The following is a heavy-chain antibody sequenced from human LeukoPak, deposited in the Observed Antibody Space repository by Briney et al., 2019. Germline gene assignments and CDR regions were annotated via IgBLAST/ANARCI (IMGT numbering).Heavy chain of an antibody. V-gene: IGHV4-31*03. D-gene: IGHD3-9*01. Sequence: SETLSLTCTVSGGSISSGGYYWSWIRQHPGKGLEWIGYIYYSGSTYYNPSLKSRVTISVDTSKNQFSLKLSSVTAADTAVYYCARAHYDILGFDYWGQGTLVTVSS. CDR2: IYYSGST. CDR1: GGSISSGGYY. J-gene: IGHJ4*02. CDR3: ARAHYDILGFDY.